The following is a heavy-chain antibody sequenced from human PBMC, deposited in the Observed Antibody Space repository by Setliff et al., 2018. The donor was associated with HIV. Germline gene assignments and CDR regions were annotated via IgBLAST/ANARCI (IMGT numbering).Heavy chain of an antibody. D-gene: IGHD3-3*01. J-gene: IGHJ4*02. Sequence: SETLSLTCAVSGYSISSGYYWGWIRQPPGKGLEWIGSIYHSGSTYYNPSLKSRVTISVDTSKSQFSLKLSSVTAADTAVYYCAREVRGVFFWYFDYWGQGTLVTVSS. CDR1: GYSISSGYY. CDR3: AREVRGVFFWYFDY. CDR2: IYHSGST. V-gene: IGHV4-38-2*02.